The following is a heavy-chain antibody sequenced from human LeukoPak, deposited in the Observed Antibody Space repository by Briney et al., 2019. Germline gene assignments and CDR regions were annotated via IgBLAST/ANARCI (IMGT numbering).Heavy chain of an antibody. CDR3: AKANYAYYDSSGSPADDAFDI. J-gene: IGHJ3*02. CDR1: GFTFSSYG. Sequence: GRSLRLSCAASGFTFSSYGMHWVRQAPGKGLEWVAVIWYDGSNKYYAASVKGRFTISRDNSKNTLYLQMNSLRAEDTAVYYCAKANYAYYDSSGSPADDAFDIWGQGTMVTVSS. D-gene: IGHD3-22*01. V-gene: IGHV3-33*06. CDR2: IWYDGSNK.